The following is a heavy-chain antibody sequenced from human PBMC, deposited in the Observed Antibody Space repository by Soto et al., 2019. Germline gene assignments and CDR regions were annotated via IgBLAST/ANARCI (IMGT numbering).Heavy chain of an antibody. CDR3: AKAMVRGVTAFDY. D-gene: IGHD3-10*01. V-gene: IGHV3-23*01. J-gene: IGHJ4*02. CDR1: GFTFSSCA. Sequence: GGSLRLSCAASGFTFSSCAMYWVRQAPGKRLEWVSSISVSGGSTSYADSVKGRFIISRDNSKNTLYLQMNSLRAEDTAVYYCAKAMVRGVTAFDYWGQGTLVTVSS. CDR2: ISVSGGST.